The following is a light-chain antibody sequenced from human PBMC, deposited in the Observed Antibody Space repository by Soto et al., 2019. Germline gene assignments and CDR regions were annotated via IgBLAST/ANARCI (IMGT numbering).Light chain of an antibody. V-gene: IGKV1-5*03. Sequence: DIQMTQSPSTLSASVGDRVTITCGASQSLSSWLTWYQQTPGQAPKLLIYKASTLKSGVPSRFSGSGSGTEFTLTISSLQPDDFATYYCQHYNSYSEAFGQGTKVDIK. CDR2: KAS. J-gene: IGKJ1*01. CDR1: QSLSSW. CDR3: QHYNSYSEA.